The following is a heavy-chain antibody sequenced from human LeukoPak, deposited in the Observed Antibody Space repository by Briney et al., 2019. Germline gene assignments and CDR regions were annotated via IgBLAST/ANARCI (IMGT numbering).Heavy chain of an antibody. CDR3: ARVSHGDSSGYFGGLDY. Sequence: SVKVSCKASGGTFSSYAISWVRQAPGQGLEWMGGIIPIFGTANYAQKFQGRVTITADESTSTAYMELSSLRSEDTAVYYCARVSHGDSSGYFGGLDYWGQGTLVTVSS. D-gene: IGHD3-22*01. CDR2: IIPIFGTA. J-gene: IGHJ4*02. V-gene: IGHV1-69*13. CDR1: GGTFSSYA.